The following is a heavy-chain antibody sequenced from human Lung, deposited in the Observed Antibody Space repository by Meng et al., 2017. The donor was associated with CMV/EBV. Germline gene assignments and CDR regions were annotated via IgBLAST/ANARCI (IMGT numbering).Heavy chain of an antibody. V-gene: IGHV3-48*03. D-gene: IGHD4-11*01. CDR3: ARDPGWDYSNQPTHYYDMDD. CDR2: IGDSGRTL. J-gene: IGHJ6*02. CDR1: GFTVSSYE. Sequence: GGSXRLSCAASGFTVSSYEMNWVRQAPGKGLEWIAYIGDSGRTLYYADSVKGRFTISSDNAENSLYLQMKSLRVEDTALYYCARDPGWDYSNQPTHYYDMDDXGQGXTVTVSS.